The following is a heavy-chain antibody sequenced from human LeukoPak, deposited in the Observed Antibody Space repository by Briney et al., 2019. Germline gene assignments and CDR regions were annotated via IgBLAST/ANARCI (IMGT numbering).Heavy chain of an antibody. Sequence: SETLSLTCAVYGGSFSGYYWSWIRQPPGKGLEWIGEINHSGSTNYNPSLKSRVTISVDTPKNQFSLKLSSVTAADTAVYHCARGYSSSWYYNWFDPWGQGTLVTVSS. CDR1: GGSFSGYY. CDR3: ARGYSSSWYYNWFDP. CDR2: INHSGST. J-gene: IGHJ5*02. V-gene: IGHV4-34*01. D-gene: IGHD6-13*01.